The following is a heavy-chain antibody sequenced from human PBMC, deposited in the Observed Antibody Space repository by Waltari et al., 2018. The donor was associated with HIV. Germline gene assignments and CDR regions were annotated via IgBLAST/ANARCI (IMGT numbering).Heavy chain of an antibody. CDR3: ARSPGYSFGCFDY. CDR1: GGSISSGSYY. Sequence: QVQLQESGPGLVKPSQTLSLTCTVSGGSISSGSYYWSWIRQPAGKGLEWIGRIYTSRITKYNPSLKSRVTISVDTSKNQFSLKLSSVTAADTAVYYCARSPGYSFGCFDYWGQGTLVTVSP. J-gene: IGHJ4*02. CDR2: IYTSRIT. V-gene: IGHV4-61*02. D-gene: IGHD5-18*01.